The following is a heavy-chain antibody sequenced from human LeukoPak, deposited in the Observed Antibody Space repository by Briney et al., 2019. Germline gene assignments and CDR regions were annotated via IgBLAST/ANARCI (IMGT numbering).Heavy chain of an antibody. CDR3: ARVPLSTFGGVIVINFFDY. CDR1: GYTFTGYY. J-gene: IGHJ4*02. D-gene: IGHD3-16*02. CDR2: INPNSGGT. Sequence: ASVTVSCKASGYTFTGYYMHWVRQAPGQGLEWMGWINPNSGGTNYAQKFQGRVTMTRDTSISTAYMELSRLRSDDTAVYYCARVPLSTFGGVIVINFFDYWGQGTLVTVSS. V-gene: IGHV1-2*02.